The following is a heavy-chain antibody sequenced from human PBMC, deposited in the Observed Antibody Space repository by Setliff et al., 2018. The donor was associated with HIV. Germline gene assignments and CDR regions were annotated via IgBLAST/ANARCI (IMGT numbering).Heavy chain of an antibody. CDR2: INHSGST. Sequence: SETLSLTCAVYGGSFSGYYWSWIRQPPGKGLEWIGEINHSGSTNYNPSLKSRVTISVDTSKNQFSLKLSSVTAADTAVYYCARRGAAMVLNWFDPWGQGNLVTVSS. CDR3: ARRGAAMVLNWFDP. D-gene: IGHD5-18*01. V-gene: IGHV4-34*01. J-gene: IGHJ5*02. CDR1: GGSFSGYY.